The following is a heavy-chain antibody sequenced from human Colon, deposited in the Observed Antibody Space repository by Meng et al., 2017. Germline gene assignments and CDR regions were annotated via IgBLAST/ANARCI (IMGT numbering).Heavy chain of an antibody. CDR2: IYHSGST. CDR1: GGSISSSNW. J-gene: IGHJ4*02. CDR3: ASFPPPGKQWLVTDY. V-gene: IGHV4-4*02. Sequence: QVRPQASGPGLVKPSGTRSLPCAVSGGSISSSNWWSWVRQPPGKGLEWIGEIYHSGSTNYNPSLKSRVTISVDKSKNQFSLKLSSVTAADTAVYYCASFPPPGKQWLVTDYWGQGTLVTVSS. D-gene: IGHD6-19*01.